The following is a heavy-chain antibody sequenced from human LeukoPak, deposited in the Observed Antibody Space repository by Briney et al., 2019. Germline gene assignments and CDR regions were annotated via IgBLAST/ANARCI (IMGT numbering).Heavy chain of an antibody. D-gene: IGHD6-19*01. CDR1: GFTFSSYS. CDR2: ISSSSSYI. J-gene: IGHJ4*02. V-gene: IGHV3-21*01. Sequence: SGGSLRLSCAASGFTFSSYSMNWVRQAPGKGLEWVSSISSSSSYIYYADSVKGRFTISRGNAKNSLYLQMNSLRAEDTAVYYCARALGRIAVAGTPFDYWGQGTLVTVSS. CDR3: ARALGRIAVAGTPFDY.